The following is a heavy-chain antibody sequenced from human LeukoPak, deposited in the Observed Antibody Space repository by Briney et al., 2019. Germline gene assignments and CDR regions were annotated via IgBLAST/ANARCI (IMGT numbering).Heavy chain of an antibody. CDR2: INHSGNT. V-gene: IGHV4-34*01. J-gene: IGHJ4*02. D-gene: IGHD3-16*01. Sequence: SETLSLTCAVYSGSLSGFSWNWIRQPPGKGLEWIGEINHSGNTNYNPSLKSRLTMSVDTSKNQFSLKLSSVTAADTAVYYCARGSRRFTLGGWGQGTLVTVSS. CDR1: SGSLSGFS. CDR3: ARGSRRFTLGG.